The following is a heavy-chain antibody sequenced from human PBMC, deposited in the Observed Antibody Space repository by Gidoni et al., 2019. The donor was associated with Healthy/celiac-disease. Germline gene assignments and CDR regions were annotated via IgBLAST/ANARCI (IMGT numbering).Heavy chain of an antibody. J-gene: IGHJ6*03. CDR2: ISGSGGST. CDR1: GFTFSSYA. V-gene: IGHV3-23*01. CDR3: AKGTYYYGSGSYYKANYYYYMDV. Sequence: EVQLLESGGGLVQPGGSLRLSCAASGFTFSSYAMSWVRQAPGKGRGWVSAISGSGGSTYYADSVKGRFTISRDNSKNTLYLQMNSLRAEDTAVYYCAKGTYYYGSGSYYKANYYYYMDVWGKGTTVTVSS. D-gene: IGHD3-10*01.